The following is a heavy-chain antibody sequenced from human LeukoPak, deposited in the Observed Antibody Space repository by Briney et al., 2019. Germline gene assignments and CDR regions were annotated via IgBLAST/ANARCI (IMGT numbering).Heavy chain of an antibody. D-gene: IGHD3-9*01. CDR3: ARTPTYYDILTGYYPGYYFDY. CDR1: GYTFTSYG. CDR2: ISAYNGNT. J-gene: IGHJ4*02. V-gene: IGHV1-18*01. Sequence: ASVKVSCKASGYTFTSYGISWVRQAPGQGLEWMGWISAYNGNTNYAQKLQGRVTMTTDTSTSTAYMELRSLSSDDTAVYYCARTPTYYDILTGYYPGYYFDYWGQGTLVTVSS.